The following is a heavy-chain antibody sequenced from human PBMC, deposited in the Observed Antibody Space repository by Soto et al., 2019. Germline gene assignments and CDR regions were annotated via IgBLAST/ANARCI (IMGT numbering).Heavy chain of an antibody. Sequence: SETLSLTWTVSGGSIRSYYWSWIRQPSGKGLEWIGRVYTSGSTTYNPSLKSRVTLSVDTSKNQFSLNLRSVTAADTAVYYCVRDQYNDITPDGFDICGQGTMVTVSS. CDR2: VYTSGST. J-gene: IGHJ3*02. CDR1: GGSIRSYY. D-gene: IGHD3-9*01. CDR3: VRDQYNDITPDGFDI. V-gene: IGHV4-4*07.